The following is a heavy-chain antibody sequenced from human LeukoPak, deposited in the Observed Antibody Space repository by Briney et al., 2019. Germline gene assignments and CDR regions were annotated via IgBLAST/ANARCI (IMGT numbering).Heavy chain of an antibody. D-gene: IGHD1-1*01. CDR1: GFTFSSYS. CDR3: ARPTTGTKYYFDY. J-gene: IGHJ4*02. CDR2: ISSSSSYI. V-gene: IGHV3-21*01. Sequence: PGGSLRLSCAASGFTFSSYSMNWVRQAPGKGLEWVSSISSSSSYIYYADSVKGRFTISRDNAKNSLYLQMNSLRAEDTAVYYCARPTTGTKYYFDYWGQGTLVTVSS.